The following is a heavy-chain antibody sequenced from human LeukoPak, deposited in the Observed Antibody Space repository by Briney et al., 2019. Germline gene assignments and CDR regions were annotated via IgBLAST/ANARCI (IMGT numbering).Heavy chain of an antibody. V-gene: IGHV1-69*04. Sequence: GASVKVSCKASGYTFTSYAISWVRQAPGQGLEWMGRIIPILGIANYAQKFQGRVTITADKSTSTAYMELSSLRSEDTAVYYCARDWVAAAGTFDYWGQGTLVTVSS. J-gene: IGHJ4*02. D-gene: IGHD6-13*01. CDR2: IIPILGIA. CDR1: GYTFTSYA. CDR3: ARDWVAAAGTFDY.